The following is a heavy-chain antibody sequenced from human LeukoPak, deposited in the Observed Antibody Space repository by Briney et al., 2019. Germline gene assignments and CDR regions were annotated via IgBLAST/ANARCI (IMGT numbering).Heavy chain of an antibody. D-gene: IGHD2-21*02. V-gene: IGHV3-20*04. CDR1: GFTFDDYG. CDR3: ARAACGGDCYEFDY. CDR2: INWNGGST. J-gene: IGHJ4*02. Sequence: GGSLRLSCAASGFTFDDYGMSSVRQAPGKGLGWVSGINWNGGSTGYDDSVKGRFTISSDNAKSSLYLQMHSLRAEDTALYYCARAACGGDCYEFDYWGQGTMVTVSS.